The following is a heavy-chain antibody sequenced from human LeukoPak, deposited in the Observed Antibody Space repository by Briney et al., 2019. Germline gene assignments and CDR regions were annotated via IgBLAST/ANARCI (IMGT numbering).Heavy chain of an antibody. D-gene: IGHD2/OR15-2a*01. CDR3: ARWRYYIRGFDP. CDR2: IYYSGST. J-gene: IGHJ5*02. V-gene: IGHV4-59*01. CDR1: GGSISSYY. Sequence: SETLSLTCTVSGGSISSYYWSWIRQPPGKGLEWIGYIYYSGSTNYNPSLKSRVTISVGTSKNQFSLKLSSVTAADTAVYYCARWRYYIRGFDPWGQGTLVTVSS.